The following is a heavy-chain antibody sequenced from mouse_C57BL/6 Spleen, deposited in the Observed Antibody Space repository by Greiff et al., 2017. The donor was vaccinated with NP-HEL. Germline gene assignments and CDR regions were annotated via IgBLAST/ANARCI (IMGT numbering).Heavy chain of an antibody. CDR1: GFNIKDYY. D-gene: IGHD2-1*01. J-gene: IGHJ4*01. CDR2: IDPEDGET. Sequence: EVQLQQSGAELVKPGASVKLSCTASGFNIKDYYMHWVKQRTEQGLEWIGRIDPEDGETKYVPKFQGKATITADTSSNTAYLQLSSLTSEDTAVYYCARSPLYTYYAMDYWGQGTSVTVSS. CDR3: ARSPLYTYYAMDY. V-gene: IGHV14-2*01.